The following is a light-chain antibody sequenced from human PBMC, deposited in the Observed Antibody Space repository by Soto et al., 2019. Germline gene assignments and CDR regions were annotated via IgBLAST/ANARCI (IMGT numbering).Light chain of an antibody. V-gene: IGLV2-14*03. CDR2: DVT. CDR1: SSDVGGYNY. J-gene: IGLJ2*01. Sequence: QSVLTQPASVSGSPGQSITISCTGTSSDVGGYNYVSWYQQHPGKAPELMIYDVTNRPSGVSNRFSGSKSGSTASLTISGLQAEYEADYYCTSYTSSGTLVVFGGGTKLTVL. CDR3: TSYTSSGTLVV.